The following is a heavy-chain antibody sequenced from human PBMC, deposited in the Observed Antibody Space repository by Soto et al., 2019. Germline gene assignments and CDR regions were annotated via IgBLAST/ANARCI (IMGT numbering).Heavy chain of an antibody. V-gene: IGHV3-21*01. CDR2: ISSSSSYI. Sequence: GGSLRLSCAASGFTFSSYSMNWVRQAPGKGLDWVSSISSSSSYIYYADSVKGRLTISRDNAKNSLYLQMNSLRAEDTAVYYCARGYHYYDRSGYSGSSFDPWGQGTLVTVSS. CDR1: GFTFSSYS. D-gene: IGHD3-22*01. J-gene: IGHJ5*02. CDR3: ARGYHYYDRSGYSGSSFDP.